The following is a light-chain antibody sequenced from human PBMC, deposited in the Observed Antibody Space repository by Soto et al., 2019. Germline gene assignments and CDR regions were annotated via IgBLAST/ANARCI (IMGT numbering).Light chain of an antibody. CDR3: QQYSSWQT. CDR2: GAS. V-gene: IGKV3D-15*01. J-gene: IGKJ2*01. Sequence: EIVMTQSPATLSVSPGERATLSCRASQSVSSNLAWYQQKPGQAPRLLIYGASTRATGIPARFRGSGSGTEFTLTISSLQAEYFSVYYCQQYSSWQTFGQGKKLELK. CDR1: QSVSSN.